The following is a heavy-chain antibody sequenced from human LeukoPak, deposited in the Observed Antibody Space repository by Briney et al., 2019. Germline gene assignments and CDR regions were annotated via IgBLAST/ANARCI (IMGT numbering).Heavy chain of an antibody. J-gene: IGHJ3*02. CDR2: INPSGGST. D-gene: IGHD1-26*01. CDR3: ARDRVIVGANDAFDI. V-gene: IGHV1-46*01. Sequence: ASVKVSCKASGYTFTSYYMHWVRQAPGQGLEWMGIINPSGGSTSYAQKFQSRVTMTRDTSTSTVYMELSSLRSEDTAVYYCARDRVIVGANDAFDIWGQGTMVTVSS. CDR1: GYTFTSYY.